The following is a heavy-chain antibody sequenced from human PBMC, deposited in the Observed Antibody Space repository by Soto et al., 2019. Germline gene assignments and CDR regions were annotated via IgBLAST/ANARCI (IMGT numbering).Heavy chain of an antibody. CDR1: GGSISSYY. D-gene: IGHD3-22*01. CDR2: IYYSGST. V-gene: IGHV4-59*01. Sequence: LALTCTVSGGSISSYYWSWIRQPPGKGLEWIGYIYYSGSTNYNPSLKSRVTISVDTSKNQFSLKLSSVTAADTAVYYCARGKDSSGYYFSWFDPWGQGTLVTVSS. CDR3: ARGKDSSGYYFSWFDP. J-gene: IGHJ5*02.